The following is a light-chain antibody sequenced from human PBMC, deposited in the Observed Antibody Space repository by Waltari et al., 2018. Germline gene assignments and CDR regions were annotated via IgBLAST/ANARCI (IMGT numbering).Light chain of an antibody. J-gene: IGKJ5*01. CDR2: DAS. Sequence: EIVVTQSPAALSLSPGDRVTISCRASQSVRNNFAWYQQKLGQAPRLLIFDASTRATGIPARFGGSGSGTEFTLTINTLQSEDFGIYYCQQYDNLITFGQGTRLEIK. CDR3: QQYDNLIT. CDR1: QSVRNN. V-gene: IGKV3D-15*01.